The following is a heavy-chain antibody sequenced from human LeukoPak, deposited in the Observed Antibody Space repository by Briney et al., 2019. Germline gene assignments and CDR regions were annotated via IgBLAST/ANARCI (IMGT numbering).Heavy chain of an antibody. CDR1: GGSISNYY. V-gene: IGHV4-59*08. CDR2: ISYSGST. J-gene: IGHJ6*02. Sequence: PSETLSLTCTVSGGSISNYYWSWIRQPPGKGLEWIGYISYSGSTNYNPSLRSRAAISEDTSRNQFSLRLNSVTAADTAVYYCARHIPVIWSSGYYYGMDVWGQGTTVTVSS. CDR3: ARHIPVIWSSGYYYGMDV. D-gene: IGHD3-3*01.